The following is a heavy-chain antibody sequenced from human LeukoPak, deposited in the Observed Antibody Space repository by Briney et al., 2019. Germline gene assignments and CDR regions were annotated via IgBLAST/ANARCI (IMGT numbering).Heavy chain of an antibody. V-gene: IGHV4-38-2*02. Sequence: SETLSLTCTVSSYSISRGYYWGWIRQSPGKGLEWIGNIYHTGSTSYNPSLESRVTISLDLSKNQFSLKLSSVTAADTAVYYCARRYSGFDAFDIWGQGTMVTVSS. J-gene: IGHJ3*02. CDR1: SYSISRGYY. CDR3: ARRYSGFDAFDI. D-gene: IGHD5-12*01. CDR2: IYHTGST.